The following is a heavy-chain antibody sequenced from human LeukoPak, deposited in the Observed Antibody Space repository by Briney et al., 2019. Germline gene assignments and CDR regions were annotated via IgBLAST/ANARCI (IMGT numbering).Heavy chain of an antibody. CDR2: IIPIFGTA. CDR1: GGTFSSYA. V-gene: IGHV1-69*13. Sequence: GASVKVSCKASGGTFSSYAISWVRQAPGQGLEWMGGIIPIFGTANYAQKFQGRVTITADESTSTAYMELSSLRSEDTAVYYCARAGLGGYCSSTSCYPFAYWGQGTMVTVSS. J-gene: IGHJ4*02. D-gene: IGHD2-2*01. CDR3: ARAGLGGYCSSTSCYPFAY.